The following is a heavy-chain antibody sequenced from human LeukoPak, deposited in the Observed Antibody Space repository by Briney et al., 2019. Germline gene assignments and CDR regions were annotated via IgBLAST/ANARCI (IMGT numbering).Heavy chain of an antibody. V-gene: IGHV5-10-1*01. D-gene: IGHD6-19*01. CDR2: IDPSDSYT. CDR1: GYSFTSYW. J-gene: IGHJ4*02. CDR3: ANTPKGYSSGWYTY. Sequence: GESLKISCKGSGYSFTSYWISWVRQMPGKGLEWMGRIDPSDSYTNYSPSFQGHVTISADKSISTAYLQWSRLKASDTAMYYCANTPKGYSSGWYTYWGQGTLVTVSS.